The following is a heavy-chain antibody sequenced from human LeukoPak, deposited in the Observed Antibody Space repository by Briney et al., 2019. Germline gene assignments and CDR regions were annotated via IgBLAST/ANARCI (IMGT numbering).Heavy chain of an antibody. CDR1: GVSFSGYY. V-gene: IGHV4-34*01. CDR2: INHSGST. J-gene: IGHJ4*02. D-gene: IGHD6-6*01. Sequence: KPSETLSLTCAVYGVSFSGYYWSWIRQPPGKGLEWIGEINHSGSTNYNPSLKSRVTISVDTSKNQFSLKLSSVTAADTAVYYCARGVLRADYWGQGTLVTVSA. CDR3: ARGVLRADY.